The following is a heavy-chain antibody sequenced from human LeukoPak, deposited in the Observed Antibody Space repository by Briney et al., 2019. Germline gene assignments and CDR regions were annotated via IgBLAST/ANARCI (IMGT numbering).Heavy chain of an antibody. D-gene: IGHD5-18*01. Sequence: SETLSLTCAVSGGSISSGGYSWSWIRQPPGKGLEWIGYIYQSGTTYYNPSLKTRVTISVDRSKNQFSLRLSSVTAADTAVYYCASGYNYGPYIFDYWGQGTLVTVSS. CDR2: IYQSGTT. J-gene: IGHJ4*02. V-gene: IGHV4-30-2*01. CDR3: ASGYNYGPYIFDY. CDR1: GGSISSGGYS.